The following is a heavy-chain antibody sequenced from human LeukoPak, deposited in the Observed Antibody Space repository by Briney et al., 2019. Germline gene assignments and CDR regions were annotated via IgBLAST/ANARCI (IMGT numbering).Heavy chain of an antibody. CDR3: ARVMWWWPSHYYMDV. CDR1: GFTFSSYW. V-gene: IGHV3-74*01. CDR2: INSDGSST. D-gene: IGHD2-21*01. Sequence: PGGSLRLSCAASGFTFSSYWMHWVRHAPGKGLVWVSRINSDGSSTSYADSVKGRFTISRDNAKNTLYLQMNSLRAEDTAVYYCARVMWWWPSHYYMDVWGKGTTVTVSS. J-gene: IGHJ6*03.